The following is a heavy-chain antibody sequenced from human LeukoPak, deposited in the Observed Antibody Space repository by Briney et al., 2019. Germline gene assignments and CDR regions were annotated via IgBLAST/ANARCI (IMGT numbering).Heavy chain of an antibody. V-gene: IGHV1-2*06. CDR1: GYTFTGYY. J-gene: IGHJ5*02. Sequence: GASVKVSCKASGYTFTGYYMHWVRQAPGQGLEWMGRINPNSGGTNYAQKFQGRVTMTRDTSISTAYMELSRLRSDDTAVYYCAIGLDFWSGFRPSDPWGQGALVTVSS. D-gene: IGHD3-3*01. CDR3: AIGLDFWSGFRPSDP. CDR2: INPNSGGT.